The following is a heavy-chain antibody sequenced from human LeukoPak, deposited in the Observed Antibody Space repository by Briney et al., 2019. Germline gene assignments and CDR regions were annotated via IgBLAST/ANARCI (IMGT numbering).Heavy chain of an antibody. CDR3: ARDGGWYSSGWYGVSFDY. J-gene: IGHJ4*02. D-gene: IGHD6-19*01. CDR2: ISSSGSTI. CDR1: GFTFSSYE. Sequence: RGSLRLSCAASGFTFSSYEMNWVRQAPGKGLEWVSYISSSGSTIYYADSVKGRFTISRDNAKNSLYLQMNSLRAEDTAVYYCARDGGWYSSGWYGVSFDYWGQGTLVTVSS. V-gene: IGHV3-48*03.